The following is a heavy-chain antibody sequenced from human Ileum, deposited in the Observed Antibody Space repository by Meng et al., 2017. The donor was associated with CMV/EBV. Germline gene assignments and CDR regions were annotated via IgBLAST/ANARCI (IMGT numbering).Heavy chain of an antibody. D-gene: IGHD3-3*01. CDR3: ARDPGVDF. CDR1: GFTFSSP. Sequence: GESLKISCGASGFTFSSPIHWVRQAPGKGLEWVAVVSHDGSNEHYADSVKGRFTISRDNSKNTLYLQMNSLRTEDTAVYYCARDPGVDFWGQGTLVTVSS. CDR2: VSHDGSNE. J-gene: IGHJ4*02. V-gene: IGHV3-30*04.